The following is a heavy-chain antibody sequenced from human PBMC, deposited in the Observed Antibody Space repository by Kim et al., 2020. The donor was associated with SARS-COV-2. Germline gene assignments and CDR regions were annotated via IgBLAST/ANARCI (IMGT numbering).Heavy chain of an antibody. D-gene: IGHD1-20*01. CDR2: IYYSGST. V-gene: IGHV4-59*01. Sequence: SETLSLTCTVSGGSISSYYWSWIRQPPGKGLEWIGYIYYSGSTNYNPSLKSRVTISVDTSKNQFSLKLSSVTAADTAVYYCARGAPNWNYDYWGQGTLVTVSS. CDR3: ARGAPNWNYDY. J-gene: IGHJ4*02. CDR1: GGSISSYY.